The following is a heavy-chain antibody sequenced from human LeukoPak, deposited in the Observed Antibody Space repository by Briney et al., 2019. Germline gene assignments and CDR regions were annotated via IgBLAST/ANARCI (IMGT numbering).Heavy chain of an antibody. D-gene: IGHD2-8*01. CDR1: GYSISIGYD. Sequence: SETLSLTCTVSGYSISIGYDWGWIRQPPGTGLEWIGKIYHSGSTYYNPSLKTRDTLSVDTSKNQFSLKLTSVTAADTAVYYCAREAGLIYFYYIDVWGKGTTVTVSS. CDR2: IYHSGST. J-gene: IGHJ6*03. V-gene: IGHV4-38-2*02. CDR3: AREAGLIYFYYIDV.